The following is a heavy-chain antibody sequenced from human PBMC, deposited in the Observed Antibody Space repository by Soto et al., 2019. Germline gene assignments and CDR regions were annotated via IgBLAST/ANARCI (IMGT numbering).Heavy chain of an antibody. CDR2: IYYTGVT. D-gene: IGHD1-26*01. V-gene: IGHV4-39*01. CDR3: ARARYRRNSGFVTGRFVP. J-gene: IGHJ5*02. CDR1: GGSISSSDYY. Sequence: QLQLQESGPGLVKPSETLSLTCTVSGGSISSSDYYWGWIRQPPGEALSCIGSIYYTGVTYYNPSLNSRVTMSIDKSKNKLSMKLSSVTVADTALYYCARARYRRNSGFVTGRFVPWGQGTLVTVSS.